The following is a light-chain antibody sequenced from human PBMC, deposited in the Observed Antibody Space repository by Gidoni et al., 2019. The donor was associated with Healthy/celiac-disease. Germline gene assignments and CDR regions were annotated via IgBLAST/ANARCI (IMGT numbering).Light chain of an antibody. CDR2: QDS. CDR3: QAWDSSTVV. CDR1: NLGDKY. J-gene: IGLJ2*01. V-gene: IGLV3-1*01. Sequence: SYELTQPPSVPVSPGQTASITCSGDNLGDKYACWYQQKPSQSPVLVIYQDSKRTSGIPERFSGSNSGNTATLTISGTQAMDEADYYCQAWDSSTVVFGGGTKLTVL.